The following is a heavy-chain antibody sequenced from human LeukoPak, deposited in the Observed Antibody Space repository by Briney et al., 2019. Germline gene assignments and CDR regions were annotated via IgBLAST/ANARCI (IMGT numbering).Heavy chain of an antibody. CDR1: GFTFRIYG. V-gene: IGHV3-33*01. J-gene: IGHJ4*02. CDR3: ARDLRKGSYFDY. Sequence: GGSLRLSCEASGFTFRIYGMHWVRQAPGKGLEWVAVIWSDGSNTNYADSVKGRFTISRDNSKSTLYLQMNSLRAEDTAVYYCARDLRKGSYFDYWGQGSLVTVSS. D-gene: IGHD3-10*01. CDR2: IWSDGSNT.